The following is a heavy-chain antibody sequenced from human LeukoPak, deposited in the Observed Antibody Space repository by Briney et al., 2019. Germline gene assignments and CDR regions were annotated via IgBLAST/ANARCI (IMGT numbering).Heavy chain of an antibody. CDR1: GFTFDDYG. CDR2: INWNGGST. V-gene: IGHV3-20*04. Sequence: GGSLRLSCAASGFTFDDYGMSWVRQAPGKGLEWVSGINWNGGSTGYADSVKGRFTISRDNAKNSLYLQMNSLRAEDTALYYCAREGPVERWLQRAYYMDVWGKGTTVTVSS. D-gene: IGHD5-24*01. J-gene: IGHJ6*03. CDR3: AREGPVERWLQRAYYMDV.